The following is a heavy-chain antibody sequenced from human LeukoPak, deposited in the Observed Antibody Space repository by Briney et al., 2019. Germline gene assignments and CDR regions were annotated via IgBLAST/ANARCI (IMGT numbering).Heavy chain of an antibody. CDR2: IYHSGST. J-gene: IGHJ5*02. CDR3: ARHTKRVGNWFDP. D-gene: IGHD1-26*01. Sequence: SETVSLTCAVSGYSISSGYYWGWIRQPPGKGLEWIGSIYHSGSTYYNPSLKSRVTISVDTSKNQFSLKLSSVTAADTAVYYCARHTKRVGNWFDPWGQGTLVTLS. CDR1: GYSISSGYY. V-gene: IGHV4-38-2*01.